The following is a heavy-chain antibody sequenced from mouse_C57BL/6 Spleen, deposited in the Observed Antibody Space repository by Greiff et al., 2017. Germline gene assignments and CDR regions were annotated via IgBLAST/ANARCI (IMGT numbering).Heavy chain of an antibody. CDR2: INPSSGYT. Sequence: QVHLKQSGAELARPGASVKMSCKASGYTFTSYTMHWVKQRPGQGLEWIGYINPSSGYTKYNQKFKDKATLTADKSSSTAYMQLSSLTSEDSAVYYCARDGSSGYYAMDYWGQGTSVTVSS. CDR3: ARDGSSGYYAMDY. D-gene: IGHD1-1*01. CDR1: GYTFTSYT. J-gene: IGHJ4*01. V-gene: IGHV1-4*01.